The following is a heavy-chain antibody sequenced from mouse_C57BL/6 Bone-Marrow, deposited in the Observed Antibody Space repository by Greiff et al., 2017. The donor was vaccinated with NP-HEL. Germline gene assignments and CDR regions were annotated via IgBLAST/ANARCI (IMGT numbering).Heavy chain of an antibody. V-gene: IGHV1-42*01. CDR1: GYSFTGYY. D-gene: IGHD2-5*01. Sequence: VQLQQSGPELVKPGASVKISCKASGYSFTGYYMNWVKQSPEKSLEWIGEINPSTGGTTYNQKFKAKATLTVDKSSSTAYMQLKSLTSEDSAVYYCARPAYYSNYDAMDYWGKGTSVTVSS. J-gene: IGHJ4*01. CDR3: ARPAYYSNYDAMDY. CDR2: INPSTGGT.